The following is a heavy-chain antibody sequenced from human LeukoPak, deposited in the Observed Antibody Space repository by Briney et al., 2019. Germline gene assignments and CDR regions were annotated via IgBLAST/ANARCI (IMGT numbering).Heavy chain of an antibody. D-gene: IGHD3-3*01. CDR2: INPSGGST. CDR3: AREVHDFWSADSSRYMDV. CDR1: GYSLTYYY. Sequence: APVKVSCKASGYSLTYYYIHWVRQAPGQGLEWMGTINPSGGSTTYAQKFQGRVIMTGDTSTSTVYMELSGVTSEDTAVYYCAREVHDFWSADSSRYMDVWGKGTTVTVAS. J-gene: IGHJ6*03. V-gene: IGHV1-46*01.